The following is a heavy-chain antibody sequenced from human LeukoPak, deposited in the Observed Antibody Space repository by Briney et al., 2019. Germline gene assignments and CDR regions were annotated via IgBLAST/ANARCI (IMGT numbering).Heavy chain of an antibody. J-gene: IGHJ4*02. CDR3: ASGAQSDY. D-gene: IGHD1-26*01. Sequence: PVRSLRLFCGASACTFSSYAGLWVLQAPGKGLEWVAVISNDGYNKYYADAVKGRITISRNNATNSLYLQMNSLRAEDTAVYYCASGAQSDYWGQGTLVTVSS. V-gene: IGHV3-30-3*01. CDR2: ISNDGYNK. CDR1: ACTFSSYA.